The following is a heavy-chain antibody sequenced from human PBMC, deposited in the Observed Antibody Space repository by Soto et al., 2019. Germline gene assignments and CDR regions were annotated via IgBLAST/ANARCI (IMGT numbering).Heavy chain of an antibody. CDR3: ARRGKGCSSTSSCYYYYYYGMDV. D-gene: IGHD2-2*01. CDR1: GYSFTSYL. V-gene: IGHV5-51*01. J-gene: IGHJ6*02. Sequence: PGESLKISCKGSGYSFTSYLIGWVRQMHGKGLEWMGIIYPGDSDTRYSPSFQGQVTISADKSISTAYLQWSSLKASDTAMYYCARRGKGCSSTSSCYYYYYYGMDVWGQGTTVTVSS. CDR2: IYPGDSDT.